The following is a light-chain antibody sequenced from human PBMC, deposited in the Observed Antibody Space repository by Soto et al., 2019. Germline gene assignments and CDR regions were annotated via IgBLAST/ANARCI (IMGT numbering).Light chain of an antibody. CDR1: SSDVGGYNY. V-gene: IGLV2-14*01. CDR3: SSYTSSSTPYV. CDR2: DVS. Sequence: QSALTQDASVSGSPGQSITISCTGTSSDVGGYNYVSWYQQHPGKAPKLMIYDVSNRPSGVSNHFSGSKSGNTASLSISGLQAEDEADYYCSSYTSSSTPYVFGTGTKVTVL. J-gene: IGLJ1*01.